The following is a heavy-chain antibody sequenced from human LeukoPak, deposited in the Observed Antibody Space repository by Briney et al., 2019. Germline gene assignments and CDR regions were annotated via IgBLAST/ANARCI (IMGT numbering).Heavy chain of an antibody. V-gene: IGHV3-13*01. CDR3: ARGSGPGVTTIDS. CDR1: GFTFSSYD. J-gene: IGHJ4*02. Sequence: GGSLRLSCAASGFTFSSYDMHWVRQVPGEGLELVSAFHTDGGTYYLDSVKGRFTISREDAKNSLYLQMNTLRAGDTAVYYCARGSGPGVTTIDSWGQGTLVIVSS. CDR2: FHTDGGT. D-gene: IGHD4-17*01.